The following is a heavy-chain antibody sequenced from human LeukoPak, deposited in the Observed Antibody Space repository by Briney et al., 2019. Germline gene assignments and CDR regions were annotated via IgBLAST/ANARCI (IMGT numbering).Heavy chain of an antibody. CDR3: AREWTLYDSSGYKKNAFDI. CDR1: GGTFSSYA. CDR2: IIPIFGTA. V-gene: IGHV1-69*05. D-gene: IGHD3-22*01. Sequence: ASVKVSCKASGGTFSSYAISWVRQAPGQGLEWMGGIIPIFGTANYAQKFQGRVTITTDESTSTAYMELSSLRSEDTAVYYCAREWTLYDSSGYKKNAFDIWGQGTMVTVSS. J-gene: IGHJ3*02.